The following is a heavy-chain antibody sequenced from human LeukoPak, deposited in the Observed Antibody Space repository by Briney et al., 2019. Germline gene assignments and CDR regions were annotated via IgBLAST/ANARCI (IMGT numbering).Heavy chain of an antibody. V-gene: IGHV4-30-2*01. Sequence: SETLSLTGAVSGGSISRGGYSGSGIRQPPGRGLEWIGYIYHSGSTYYNPSLKSRVTISVDRSKNQFSLKLSSVTAADTAVYYCARERGVFDYWGQGTLVTVSS. CDR3: ARERGVFDY. CDR2: IYHSGST. D-gene: IGHD3-10*01. CDR1: GGSISRGGYS. J-gene: IGHJ4*02.